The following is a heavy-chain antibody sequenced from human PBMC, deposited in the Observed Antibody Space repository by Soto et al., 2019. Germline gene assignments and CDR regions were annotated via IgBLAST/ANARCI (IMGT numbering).Heavy chain of an antibody. CDR2: IYPSDSDT. D-gene: IGHD1-1*01. V-gene: IGHV5-51*01. Sequence: GESLKISCKGSGYNFAGYWIAWVRQMPGKGLELMGIIYPSDSDTRYRPSFQGQVTISADKSISSAYLQWSSLRASDTAMYYCARGRVSTRTFDYSGQVTQVTGSS. CDR1: GYNFAGYW. J-gene: IGHJ4*02. CDR3: ARGRVSTRTFDY.